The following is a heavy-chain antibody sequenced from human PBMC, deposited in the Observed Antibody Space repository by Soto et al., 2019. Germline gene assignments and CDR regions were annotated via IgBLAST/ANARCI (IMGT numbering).Heavy chain of an antibody. CDR3: ARGGHVVVVPAALDY. Sequence: QVQLMQSGAEVKKPGASVKVSCKASGDTFTNYYIHWVRQAPGQGLEWMGTVNPSGGHTTYAQHFLGRVTXTXEXSAXTLYMELTSLTSDDTAVYYCARGGHVVVVPAALDYWGQGTLVTVSS. CDR2: VNPSGGHT. V-gene: IGHV1-46*01. CDR1: GDTFTNYY. J-gene: IGHJ4*02. D-gene: IGHD2-21*02.